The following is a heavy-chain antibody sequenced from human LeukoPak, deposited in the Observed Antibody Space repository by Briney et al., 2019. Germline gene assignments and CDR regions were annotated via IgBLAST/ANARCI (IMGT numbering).Heavy chain of an antibody. CDR3: ARGAGYCSGGSCYSESSYDY. D-gene: IGHD2-15*01. CDR2: TNPNSGNT. J-gene: IGHJ4*02. V-gene: IGHV1-8*01. Sequence: ASVKVSCKASGYTFTSYDINWVRQATGQGLEWMGWTNPNSGNTGYAQKFQGRVTMTRNTSISTAYMELSSLRSEDTAVYYCARGAGYCSGGSCYSESSYDYWGQGTLVTVSS. CDR1: GYTFTSYD.